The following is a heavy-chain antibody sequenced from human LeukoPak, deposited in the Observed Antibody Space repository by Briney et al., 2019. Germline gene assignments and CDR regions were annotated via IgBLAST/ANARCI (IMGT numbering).Heavy chain of an antibody. Sequence: GGSLRLSCAASGFTFSSSDMHWVRQATGKGLEWVSAIGPTGDTYYPGSVKGRLTISRENARNSLYLQMNSLRAGDTAVYYCARAVPMARGVNYYDYWGQGTLVTVSS. D-gene: IGHD3-10*01. CDR1: GFTFSSSD. CDR2: IGPTGDT. CDR3: ARAVPMARGVNYYDY. J-gene: IGHJ4*02. V-gene: IGHV3-13*01.